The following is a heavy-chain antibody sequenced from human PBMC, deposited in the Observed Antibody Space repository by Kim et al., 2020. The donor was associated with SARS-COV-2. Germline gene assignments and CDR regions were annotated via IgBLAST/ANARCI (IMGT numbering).Heavy chain of an antibody. D-gene: IGHD2-2*02. CDR2: ISGSGGST. V-gene: IGHV3-23*01. CDR1: GFTFSSYA. CDR3: AKGGADLYISGMDV. J-gene: IGHJ6*02. Sequence: GGSLRLSCAASGFTFSSYAMSWVRQAPGKGLEWVSAISGSGGSTYYADSVKGRFTSSRDNSKNTLYLQMNSLRAEDTAVYYCAKGGADLYISGMDVWGQGTTVTVSS.